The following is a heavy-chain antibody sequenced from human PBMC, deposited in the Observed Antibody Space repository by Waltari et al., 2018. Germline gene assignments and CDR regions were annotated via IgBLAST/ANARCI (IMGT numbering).Heavy chain of an antibody. CDR1: GGSFSGSS. CDR2: IDHSGSA. V-gene: IGHV4-34*01. Sequence: QVQLQQWGAGLLKPSETRSLTCAAYGGSFSGSSWNWIRQPPGKGLEWIGEIDHSGSANYNPSLKSRVTMSIDTSKNHFSLKLSSVTAADTGVYYCARGPLRSWFDPWGQGTLVTVSP. J-gene: IGHJ5*02. CDR3: ARGPLRSWFDP.